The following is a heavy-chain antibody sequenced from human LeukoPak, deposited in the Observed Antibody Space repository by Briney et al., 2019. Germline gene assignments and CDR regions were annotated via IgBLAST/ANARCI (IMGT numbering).Heavy chain of an antibody. V-gene: IGHV3-30*03. Sequence: GGSLRLSCAASGFTFSSYGMHWVRQAPGKGLEWVAAISYDGSNKYYADSVKGRFTISRDNSKNTLYLQMNSLRAEDTAVYYCARSIAASTYYFDYWGQGALVTVSS. CDR1: GFTFSSYG. CDR3: ARSIAASTYYFDY. CDR2: ISYDGSNK. J-gene: IGHJ4*02. D-gene: IGHD6-6*01.